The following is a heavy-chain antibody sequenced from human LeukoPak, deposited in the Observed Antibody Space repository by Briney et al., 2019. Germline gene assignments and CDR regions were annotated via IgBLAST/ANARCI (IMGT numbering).Heavy chain of an antibody. D-gene: IGHD1-26*01. CDR3: VRDWDG. V-gene: IGHV3-7*05. Sequence: GGSLRLSCAASGFTVSSYWMSWVRQAPGKGLEWVANIKQDGSERNHVDFVKGRFTISRDNAKNLLYLQMNSLRAEDTAVYYCVRDWDGWGQGTLVTVSS. CDR1: GFTVSSYW. J-gene: IGHJ4*02. CDR2: IKQDGSER.